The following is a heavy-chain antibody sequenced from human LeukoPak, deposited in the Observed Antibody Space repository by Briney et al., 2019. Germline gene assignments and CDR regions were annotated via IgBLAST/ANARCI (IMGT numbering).Heavy chain of an antibody. CDR3: ARKRSTGYSSA. J-gene: IGHJ4*02. V-gene: IGHV3-30*03. CDR1: GFTFSNYG. CDR2: ISYDGSHK. D-gene: IGHD6-19*01. Sequence: EGSLRLSSAASGFTFSNYGMHWVRQAPGKGLEWVTLISYDGSHKDYADSVKGRFTISRDNAKNSLYLQMNSLRAEDTAVYSCARKRSTGYSSAWGQGTLVTVSS.